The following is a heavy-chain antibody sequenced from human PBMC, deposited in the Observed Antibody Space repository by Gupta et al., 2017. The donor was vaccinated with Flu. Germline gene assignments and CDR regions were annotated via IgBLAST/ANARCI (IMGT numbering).Heavy chain of an antibody. J-gene: IGHJ6*03. V-gene: IGHV3-30*18. D-gene: IGHD2-2*01. CDR2: IASDGSHK. Sequence: WVRQAAGKGLEGVADIASDGSHKGYADSVRGRVTISRDNSKNTLSLEMDSLRVEDTAVYYCAKDGPWTASCPYYCYYMDVWGKGNTVTVSS. CDR3: AKDGPWTASCPYYCYYMDV.